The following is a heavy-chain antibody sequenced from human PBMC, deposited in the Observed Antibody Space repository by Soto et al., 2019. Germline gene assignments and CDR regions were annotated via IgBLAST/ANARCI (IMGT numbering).Heavy chain of an antibody. V-gene: IGHV3-23*01. D-gene: IGHD3-9*01. J-gene: IGHJ4*02. Sequence: PGGSLRLSCAASGFTFSSYAMSWVRQAPGKGLEWVSAISGSGGSTYYADSVKGRFTISRDNSKNTLYLQMNSLRAEDTAVYYCAKSGRYFDWSSDFGYWGQGTLVTVSS. CDR2: ISGSGGST. CDR3: AKSGRYFDWSSDFGY. CDR1: GFTFSSYA.